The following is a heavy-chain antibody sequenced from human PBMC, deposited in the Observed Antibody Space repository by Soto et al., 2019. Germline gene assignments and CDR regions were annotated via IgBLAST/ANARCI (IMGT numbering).Heavy chain of an antibody. CDR1: GGSISSYY. D-gene: IGHD5-18*01. V-gene: IGHV4-59*01. J-gene: IGHJ4*02. CDR2: IYYSGST. Sequence: SETLSLTCTVSGGSISSYYWSWIRQPPGKGLEWIGYIYYSGSTNYNPSLKSRVTISVDTSKNQFSLKVSSVSAADTAVYYCARDNGYSYGYTLDHWGQGTLVTVSS. CDR3: ARDNGYSYGYTLDH.